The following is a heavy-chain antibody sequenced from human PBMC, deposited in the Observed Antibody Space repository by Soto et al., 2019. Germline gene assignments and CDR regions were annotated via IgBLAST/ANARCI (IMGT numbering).Heavy chain of an antibody. CDR1: GGTFSSYA. Sequence: GASVKVSCKASGGTFSSYAISWVRQAPGQGLEWMGGIIPIFGTANYAQKFQGRVTITADESTSTAYMELSSLRSEDTAVYYCARVKIVGATGWFDPWGQGTLVTVSS. J-gene: IGHJ5*02. V-gene: IGHV1-69*13. D-gene: IGHD1-26*01. CDR3: ARVKIVGATGWFDP. CDR2: IIPIFGTA.